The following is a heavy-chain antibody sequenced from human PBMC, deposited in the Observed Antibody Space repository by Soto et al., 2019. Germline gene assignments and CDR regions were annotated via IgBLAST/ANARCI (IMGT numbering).Heavy chain of an antibody. CDR1: GYTFTSYA. D-gene: IGHD2-2*01. Sequence: QVQLVQSGAEVKKPGASVKVSCKASGYTFTSYAMRWVRQAPGQRLEWMGWINAGNGNTKYSQKFQGRVTITRDTSASTAYMELSSLRSEDTAVYSCAGSKEGDIVVVPAAGNWGQGTLVTVSS. CDR3: AGSKEGDIVVVPAAGN. CDR2: INAGNGNT. V-gene: IGHV1-3*01. J-gene: IGHJ4*02.